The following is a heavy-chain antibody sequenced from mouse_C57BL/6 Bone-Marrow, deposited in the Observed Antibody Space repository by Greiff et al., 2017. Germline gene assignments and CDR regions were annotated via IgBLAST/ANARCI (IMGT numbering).Heavy chain of an antibody. D-gene: IGHD2-4*01. CDR3: ARGGLRRCTRQVDV. V-gene: IGHV1-80*01. CDR2: IYPGDGDT. J-gene: IGHJ1*03. Sequence: VQLQQSGAELVKPGASVKISCKASGYAFSSYWMNWVKQRPGKGLEWIGQIYPGDGDTNYNGKFKGKATLTADKSYSTAYMQLSSLTSEDAEVFFGARGGLRRCTRQVDVWGTGTTVTVSS. CDR1: GYAFSSYW.